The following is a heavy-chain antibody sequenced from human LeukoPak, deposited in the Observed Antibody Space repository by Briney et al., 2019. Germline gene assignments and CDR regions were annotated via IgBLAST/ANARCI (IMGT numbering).Heavy chain of an antibody. CDR2: IIPIFGTA. V-gene: IGHV1-69*13. Sequence: GASVKVSCKASGGTFSSYAISWVRQAPGQGLEWMGGIIPIFGTANYAQKFQGRVTITADESTSPAYMELSSLRSEDTAVYYCAREDDIVVVPASPYGMDVWGKGTTVTVSS. D-gene: IGHD2-2*01. CDR1: GGTFSSYA. J-gene: IGHJ6*04. CDR3: AREDDIVVVPASPYGMDV.